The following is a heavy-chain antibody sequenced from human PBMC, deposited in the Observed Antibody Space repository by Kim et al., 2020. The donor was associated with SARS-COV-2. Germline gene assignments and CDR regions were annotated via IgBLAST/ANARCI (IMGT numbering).Heavy chain of an antibody. D-gene: IGHD3-10*01. CDR3: ARARRGGVGVTNWFDP. V-gene: IGHV4-31*03. Sequence: SETLSLTCTVSGGSISSGGYYWSWIRQHPGKGLEWIGYIYYSGSNYYNPSLKSRVTISVDTSKNQFSLKLSSVTAADTAVYYCARARRGGVGVTNWFDPWGQGTLVTVSS. CDR1: GGSISSGGYY. J-gene: IGHJ5*02. CDR2: IYYSGSN.